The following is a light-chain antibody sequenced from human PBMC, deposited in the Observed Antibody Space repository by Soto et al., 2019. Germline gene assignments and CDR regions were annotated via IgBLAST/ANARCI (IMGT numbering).Light chain of an antibody. Sequence: QSALTQPASVSGSPGQSITISCTGTISDIGEYNYVSWYQQHPGKAPKLMIYDVSNRPSGVSNRFSGSKSGYTASLSNSGLQPEDEADYYCSSYRSSSPLVVFGGGTKLTVL. CDR1: ISDIGEYNY. J-gene: IGLJ2*01. V-gene: IGLV2-14*03. CDR3: SSYRSSSPLVV. CDR2: DVS.